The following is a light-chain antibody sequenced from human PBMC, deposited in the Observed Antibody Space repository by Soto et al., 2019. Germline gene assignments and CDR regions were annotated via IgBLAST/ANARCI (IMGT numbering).Light chain of an antibody. CDR2: EVS. CDR3: SSYTSSNTPFV. Sequence: QSALTQPASVSGSPGQSITISCTGTSSDVGGYIYVSWYQQHPGKAPKLMIYEVSNRPSGVSNRFSGSKSGNTASLTISGLQAEDESDYYCSSYTSSNTPFVFGNGTRSPS. CDR1: SSDVGGYIY. J-gene: IGLJ1*01. V-gene: IGLV2-14*01.